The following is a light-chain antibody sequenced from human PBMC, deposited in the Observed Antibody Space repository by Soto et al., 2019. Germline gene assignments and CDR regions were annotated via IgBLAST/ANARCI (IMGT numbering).Light chain of an antibody. Sequence: QSALTQPASVSGSPGQSITISCTGTSNDIGNYNYVSWYQQHPGKAPKVMIYEVSNRPSGISNRFSGSKSGNTASLTISGLQAEDEADYYCSSYTSSSTRVFGTGTKVTVL. CDR3: SSYTSSSTRV. V-gene: IGLV2-14*01. J-gene: IGLJ1*01. CDR1: SNDIGNYNY. CDR2: EVS.